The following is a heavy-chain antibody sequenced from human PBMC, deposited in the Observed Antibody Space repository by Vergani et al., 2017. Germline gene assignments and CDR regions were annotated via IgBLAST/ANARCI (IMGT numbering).Heavy chain of an antibody. J-gene: IGHJ5*02. CDR1: GVSVISTDYH. CDR2: MDYSGST. Sequence: QVQLQESGPGLVKPSETLSLTCTVSGVSVISTDYHWGWIRQPPGKGLEWIGSMDYSGSTSYNPSLESRISISFETPKNQFSLKLSSVTAADTAVYFCARHSTVEWLVKLGWIDPWGQGILVTVSS. V-gene: IGHV4-39*01. D-gene: IGHD6-19*01. CDR3: ARHSTVEWLVKLGWIDP.